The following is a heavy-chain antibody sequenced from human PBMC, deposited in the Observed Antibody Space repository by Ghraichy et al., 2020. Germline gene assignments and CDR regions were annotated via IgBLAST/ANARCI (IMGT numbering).Heavy chain of an antibody. CDR3: AKEYKSGWLGFDS. V-gene: IGHV3-43*01. CDR1: GFNFNGYT. D-gene: IGHD6-19*01. Sequence: LSLTCAASGFNFNGYTMVWVRQAPGKGLEWVSLISSDGSRAYYVDSVEGRFTISRDNSKNSLYLQMNSLRTEDTALYYCAKEYKSGWLGFDSWGLGTPVTVST. CDR2: ISSDGSRA. J-gene: IGHJ4*02.